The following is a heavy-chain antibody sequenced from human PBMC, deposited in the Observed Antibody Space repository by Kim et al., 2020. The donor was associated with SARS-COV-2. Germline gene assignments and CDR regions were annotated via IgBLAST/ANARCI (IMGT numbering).Heavy chain of an antibody. CDR1: GYTLTELS. Sequence: ASVKVSCKVSGYTLTELSMHWVRQAPGKGLEWMGGFDPENGDTIYAQKFQGRVTMTADTSTDTAYMELSSLRSEDTAVYYCATVTMVRGVIRQSDYWGQGTLVTVSS. J-gene: IGHJ4*02. CDR2: FDPENGDT. CDR3: ATVTMVRGVIRQSDY. D-gene: IGHD3-10*01. V-gene: IGHV1-24*01.